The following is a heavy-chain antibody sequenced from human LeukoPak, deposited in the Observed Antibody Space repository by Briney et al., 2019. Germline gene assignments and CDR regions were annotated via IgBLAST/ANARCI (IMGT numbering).Heavy chain of an antibody. V-gene: IGHV3-30*02. CDR3: AKDIVRMEEGDYFDY. CDR1: GFTFSSYG. CDR2: IRYDGSNK. D-gene: IGHD1-26*01. Sequence: GGSLRLSCAASGFTFSSYGMHWVRQAPGKGLEWVAFIRYDGSNKYYADSVKGRFTISRDNSKNTLYLQMNSLRTEDTALYYCAKDIVRMEEGDYFDYWGQGTLVTVSS. J-gene: IGHJ4*02.